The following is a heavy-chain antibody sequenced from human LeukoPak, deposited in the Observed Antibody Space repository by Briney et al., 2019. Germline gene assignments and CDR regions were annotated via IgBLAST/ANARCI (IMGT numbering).Heavy chain of an antibody. V-gene: IGHV3-23*01. CDR1: GFTFSSYA. CDR2: ISGSGGST. D-gene: IGHD3-3*01. J-gene: IGHJ6*03. Sequence: GGSLRLSCAASGFTFSSYAMSWVRQAPGKGLEWVSAISGSGGSTYYADSVKGRFTISRDNSKNTLYLQMNSLRAEDTAVYYCAKVGGKLLEWSPSRSLYYMDVWGKGTTVTVSS. CDR3: AKVGGKLLEWSPSRSLYYMDV.